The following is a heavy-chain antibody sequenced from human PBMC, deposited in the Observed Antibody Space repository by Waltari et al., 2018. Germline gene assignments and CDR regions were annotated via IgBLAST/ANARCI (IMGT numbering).Heavy chain of an antibody. V-gene: IGHV4-38-2*01. CDR2: IYHDGTT. Sequence: QVQLQESGPGLVRPSETLSLTCDVSGYFINTCFCWGWILQPPGKGVGWIGNIYHDGTTYYNPSLKHRLMISLDTSKNQFSLRLNFVDVADTAVYYCARQTLGYCTSAACRRLETWGQGILVTVSS. D-gene: IGHD2-2*03. CDR1: GYFINTCFC. CDR3: ARQTLGYCTSAACRRLET. J-gene: IGHJ5*02.